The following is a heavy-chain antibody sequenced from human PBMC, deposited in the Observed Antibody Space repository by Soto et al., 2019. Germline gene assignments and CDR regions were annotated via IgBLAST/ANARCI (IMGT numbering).Heavy chain of an antibody. Sequence: SETLSLTCAVYGGSFSGYYWSWIRRPPGKGLEWIGEINHSGSTNYNPSLKSRVTISVDTSKNQFSLKLSSVTAADTAVYYCARLTVISIVGFDYWGQGTLVTV. J-gene: IGHJ4*02. CDR1: GGSFSGYY. V-gene: IGHV4-34*01. CDR3: ARLTVISIVGFDY. D-gene: IGHD1-26*01. CDR2: INHSGST.